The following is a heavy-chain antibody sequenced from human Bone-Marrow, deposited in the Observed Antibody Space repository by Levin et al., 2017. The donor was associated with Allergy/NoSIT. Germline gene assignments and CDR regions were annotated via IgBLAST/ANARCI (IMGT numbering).Heavy chain of an antibody. J-gene: IGHJ3*02. Sequence: GESLKISCAASGFTVSSNYMSWVRQAPGKGLEWVSVIYSGGSTYYADSVKGRFTISRDNSKNTLYLQMNSLRAEDTAVYYCARPFRDGSGSYYAFDIWGQGTMVTVSS. CDR3: ARPFRDGSGSYYAFDI. CDR2: IYSGGST. D-gene: IGHD3-10*01. CDR1: GFTVSSNY. V-gene: IGHV3-53*01.